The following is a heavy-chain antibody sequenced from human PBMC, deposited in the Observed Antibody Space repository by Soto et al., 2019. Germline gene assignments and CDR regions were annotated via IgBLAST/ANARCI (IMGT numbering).Heavy chain of an antibody. CDR2: INAGNGNT. V-gene: IGHV1-3*01. CDR1: GYSFTSYA. CDR3: AESPGEWLSTDDAFDI. J-gene: IGHJ3*02. D-gene: IGHD3-3*01. Sequence: ASVKVSCKASGYSFTSYAIHWMRQAPGQRLEWMGWINAGNGNTKVPQKFQGRVTITADKSTSTAYMELSSLRSEDTAVYYCAESPGEWLSTDDAFDIWGQGTMVTVSS.